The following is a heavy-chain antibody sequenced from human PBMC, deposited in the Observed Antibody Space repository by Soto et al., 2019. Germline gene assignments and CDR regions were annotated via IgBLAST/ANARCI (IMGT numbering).Heavy chain of an antibody. CDR3: ARSYCSSTICYNCFDP. Sequence: SETLSLTCTVSAGSISTSSYHWGWIRQPPGKGLEWIANIYDSGNTYNNPSLKSRVTISVDTSKNQFSLKLTSVTAADTAIYYCARSYCSSTICYNCFDPWGQGTLVTVSS. D-gene: IGHD2-2*01. CDR1: AGSISTSSYH. CDR2: IYDSGNT. V-gene: IGHV4-39*01. J-gene: IGHJ5*02.